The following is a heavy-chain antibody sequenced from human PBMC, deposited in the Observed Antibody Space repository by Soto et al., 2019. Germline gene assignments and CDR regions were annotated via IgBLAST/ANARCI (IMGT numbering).Heavy chain of an antibody. J-gene: IGHJ6*03. CDR2: ITWHSGTI. Sequence: DVQLVESGGGLVQPGRSLRLACAASGFTFDKYTMHWVRQAPGKGLEWVSSITWHSGTIGYADSVKGRFTISRDNAKNSLYLQMNSLRGEDTALYYCAKEMITFGDFNYYYMDVWGNGTTVTVSS. CDR3: AKEMITFGDFNYYYMDV. CDR1: GFTFDKYT. V-gene: IGHV3-9*01. D-gene: IGHD3-16*01.